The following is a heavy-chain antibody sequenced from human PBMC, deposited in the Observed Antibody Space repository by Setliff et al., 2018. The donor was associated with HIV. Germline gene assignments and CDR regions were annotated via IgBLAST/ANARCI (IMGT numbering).Heavy chain of an antibody. CDR1: GFTFSSYA. Sequence: PGGSLRLSCAASGFTFSSYAMSWVRQAPGKGLEWVSQISGSAGSTVYADSMEGRFTISRDNFKDTLYLQMHSLRAEDTAVYYCAKGIRVAGDWPYYFDYWGQGTLVTVSS. D-gene: IGHD6-19*01. V-gene: IGHV3-23*01. CDR2: ISGSAGST. CDR3: AKGIRVAGDWPYYFDY. J-gene: IGHJ4*02.